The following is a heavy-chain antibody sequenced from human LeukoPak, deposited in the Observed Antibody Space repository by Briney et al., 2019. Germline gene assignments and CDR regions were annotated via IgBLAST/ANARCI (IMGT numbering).Heavy chain of an antibody. CDR2: ISGSGGST. CDR1: GFTFSSHA. Sequence: GGSLRLSCAASGFTFSSHAMSWVRQAPGKGLEWVSGISGSGGSTYYADSVKGRSTISRDTSKNTLYLQMNSLRAEDTAVYYCAKGRPPGNRGYSGYGVPGYYGKDVWGQGATVIVSS. J-gene: IGHJ6*02. V-gene: IGHV3-23*01. CDR3: AKGRPPGNRGYSGYGVPGYYGKDV. D-gene: IGHD5-12*01.